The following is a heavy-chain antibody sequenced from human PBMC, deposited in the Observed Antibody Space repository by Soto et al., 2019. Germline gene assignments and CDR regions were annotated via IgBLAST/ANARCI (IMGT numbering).Heavy chain of an antibody. CDR1: GGTVSSYS. J-gene: IGHJ4*02. CDR2: SIPIFGTA. D-gene: IGHD3-22*01. Sequence: SVKVSGKASGGTVSSYSIGCVRQAPGQGLECMGVSIPIFGTANYAQKFQGRVTSTADESTSTAYMVLSGQRSEDTAVYYCARPSSVREYYFDYWGQGTLVTVSS. CDR3: ARPSSVREYYFDY. V-gene: IGHV1-69*13.